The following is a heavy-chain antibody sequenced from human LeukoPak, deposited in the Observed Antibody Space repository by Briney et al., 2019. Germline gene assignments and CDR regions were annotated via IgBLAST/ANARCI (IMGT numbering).Heavy chain of an antibody. Sequence: SETLSLTCAVSDFSISNPYYWGWVRQPPGKGLEWIGNIYHSRNTYYNPSLKSRVTISVDTSKNQFSLRLDSVTAADTAVYYCARVEWGSVAALDDWYFDLWGRGTLVAVSS. CDR2: IYHSRNT. D-gene: IGHD6-6*01. V-gene: IGHV4-38-2*01. CDR3: ARVEWGSVAALDDWYFDL. J-gene: IGHJ2*01. CDR1: DFSISNPYY.